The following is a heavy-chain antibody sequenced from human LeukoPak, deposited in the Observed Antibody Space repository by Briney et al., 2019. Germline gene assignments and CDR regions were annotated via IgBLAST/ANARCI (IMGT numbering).Heavy chain of an antibody. V-gene: IGHV3-74*01. D-gene: IGHD1-26*01. CDR1: GFTFSGYW. CDR2: INPEGGIT. CDR3: VRGAVGTGVWFDP. Sequence: GGSLRLSCAVSGFTFSGYWVQWVRQAPGKGLEWVSRINPEGGITNYADSVKGRFTISRDNAENTVHLQMNSLRGDDTAVYYCVRGAVGTGVWFDPWGQGTLVTVSS. J-gene: IGHJ5*02.